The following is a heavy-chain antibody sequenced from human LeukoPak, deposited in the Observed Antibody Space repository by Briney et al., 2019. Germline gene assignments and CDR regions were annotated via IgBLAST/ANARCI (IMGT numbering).Heavy chain of an antibody. Sequence: PGGSLRLSCAASGFTVSSNYMNWVGQAPGKGLEWVSVIYSGGRTYYADSVKGRFTISRDNSKNTLYLQMNSLRAEDTAVYYCARDKFDAFDIWGPGTMVTVSS. CDR1: GFTVSSNY. CDR3: ARDKFDAFDI. V-gene: IGHV3-66*01. CDR2: IYSGGRT. J-gene: IGHJ3*02.